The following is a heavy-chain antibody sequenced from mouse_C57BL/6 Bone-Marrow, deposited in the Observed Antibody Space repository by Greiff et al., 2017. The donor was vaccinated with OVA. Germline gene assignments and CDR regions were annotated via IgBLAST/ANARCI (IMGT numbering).Heavy chain of an antibody. CDR2: IDPSDSYT. CDR1: GYTFTSYW. Sequence: QVQLQQPGAELVKPGASVKLSCKASGYTFTSYWMQWVKQRPGQGLEWIGEIDPSDSYTNYNQKFKGKATVTVDTSSSTAYMQLSSLTSEDSAVYYCAVLLRYCYAMDYWGQGTSVTVSS. D-gene: IGHD1-1*01. J-gene: IGHJ4*01. CDR3: AVLLRYCYAMDY. V-gene: IGHV1-50*01.